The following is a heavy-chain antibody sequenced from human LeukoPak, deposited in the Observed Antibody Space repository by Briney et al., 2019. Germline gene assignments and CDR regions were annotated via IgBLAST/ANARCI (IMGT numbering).Heavy chain of an antibody. V-gene: IGHV4-59*01. CDR1: GGSISSYY. D-gene: IGHD3-16*02. CDR2: IYYSGST. Sequence: SETLSLTCTVSGGSISSYYWSWIRQPPGTGLEWIGYIYYSGSTNYNPSLKSRVTISVDTSKNQFSLKLSSVTAADTAVYYCARVGSYDYVWGSYRLDYFDYWGQGTLVTVSS. CDR3: ARVGSYDYVWGSYRLDYFDY. J-gene: IGHJ4*02.